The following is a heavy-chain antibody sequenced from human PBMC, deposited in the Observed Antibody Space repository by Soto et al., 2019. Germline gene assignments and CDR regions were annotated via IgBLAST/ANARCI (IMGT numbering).Heavy chain of an antibody. CDR2: IKQDGSEK. CDR3: AIAARRQFDY. J-gene: IGHJ4*02. Sequence: GESLKISCAASGFTFSSYWMSWVRQAPGKGLEWVANIKQDGSEKYYVDSVKGRFTISRDNAKNSLYLQMNSLRAEDTAVYYCAIAARRQFDYWGQGTLVTVSS. V-gene: IGHV3-7*05. CDR1: GFTFSSYW. D-gene: IGHD6-6*01.